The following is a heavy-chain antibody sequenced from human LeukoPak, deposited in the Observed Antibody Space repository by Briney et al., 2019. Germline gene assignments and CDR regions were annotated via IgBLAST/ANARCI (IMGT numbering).Heavy chain of an antibody. CDR1: GFDISYNY. CDR3: ARVWFGYFFQ. V-gene: IGHV3-53*01. CDR2: IHTGGTT. D-gene: IGHD3-10*01. J-gene: IGHJ4*02. Sequence: QPGRSLRLFCVASGFDISYNYVGWVRQAPGKGLEWVSVIHTGGTTHYTDSVKGRFTISKDNSNNTVYLQMNSVRVEDTAVYYCARVWFGYFFQWGQGALVTVSS.